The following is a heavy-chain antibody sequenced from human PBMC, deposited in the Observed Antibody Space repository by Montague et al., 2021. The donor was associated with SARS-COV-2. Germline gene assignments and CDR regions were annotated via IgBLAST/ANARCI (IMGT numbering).Heavy chain of an antibody. CDR3: ASRGAGWFGSNPERFDY. CDR2: ISHSGST. J-gene: IGHJ4*02. D-gene: IGHD3-10*01. V-gene: IGHV4-4*02. Sequence: SETLSLPCAVSGGPISSSNWWSWVRQPPGKGLEWIGEISHSGSTNYTPSLKSRVTISVDKSKNQFSLKLSSVTAADTAVYYCASRGAGWFGSNPERFDYWGQGTLVTVSS. CDR1: GGPISSSNW.